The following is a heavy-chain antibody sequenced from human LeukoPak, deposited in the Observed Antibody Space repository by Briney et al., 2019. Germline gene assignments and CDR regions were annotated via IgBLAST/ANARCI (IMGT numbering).Heavy chain of an antibody. CDR1: GLTFSSSA. J-gene: IGHJ4*02. Sequence: PGWSLRLSCAASGLTFSSSALSGVRQAPGKGLQWVSSITASGDFTRYADSVKGRFTVSRDNSKNSLNLQMNSLRAEDTATYYCAKDQGPDYAPLGSATQFYWGQGALVTVSS. V-gene: IGHV3-23*01. CDR3: AKDQGPDYAPLGSATQFY. D-gene: IGHD4-17*01. CDR2: ITASGDFT.